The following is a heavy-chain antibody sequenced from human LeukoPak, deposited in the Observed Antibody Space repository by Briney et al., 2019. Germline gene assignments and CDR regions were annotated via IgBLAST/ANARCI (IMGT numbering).Heavy chain of an antibody. V-gene: IGHV3-30*18. J-gene: IGHJ4*02. CDR1: GFTFSTYG. Sequence: GGSLRLSCAASGFTFSTYGMSWVRQAPGKGLEWVAVISYDGSNKYYADSVKGRFTISRDNSKNTLYLQMNSLRAEDTAVYYCAKGRNPYDSSGYYDLWGQGTLVTVSS. CDR3: AKGRNPYDSSGYYDL. CDR2: ISYDGSNK. D-gene: IGHD3-22*01.